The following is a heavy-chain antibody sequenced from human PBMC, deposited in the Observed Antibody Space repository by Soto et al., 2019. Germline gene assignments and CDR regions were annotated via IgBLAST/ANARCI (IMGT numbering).Heavy chain of an antibody. CDR3: ARDGARPDYYYYGMDV. CDR1: GYPFTAYG. Sequence: QVQLVQSGAEVKKPGASVKVPCKAPGYPFTAYGISWGRQALGQGLEGLGWISAYNGNTTYEQKLQGRVTMTTDTSTSTAYMELRSLRSDDTAVYYCARDGARPDYYYYGMDVWGQGTTVTVSS. D-gene: IGHD6-6*01. CDR2: ISAYNGNT. V-gene: IGHV1-18*01. J-gene: IGHJ6*02.